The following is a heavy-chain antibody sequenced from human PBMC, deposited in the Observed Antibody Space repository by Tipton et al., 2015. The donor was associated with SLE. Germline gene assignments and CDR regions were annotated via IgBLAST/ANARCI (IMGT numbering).Heavy chain of an antibody. CDR1: GGSISTYF. V-gene: IGHV4-59*01. D-gene: IGHD5-24*01. CDR2: VWYSGST. CDR3: AIYKPRNDVFDV. J-gene: IGHJ3*01. Sequence: LRLSCSVSGGSISTYFWSWDRQPPGKGLEWIGYVWYSGSTDYNPSLKSRVTISVDRSKSQFSLELSSVTAADTAVYYCAIYKPRNDVFDVWGQGTMVTVSS.